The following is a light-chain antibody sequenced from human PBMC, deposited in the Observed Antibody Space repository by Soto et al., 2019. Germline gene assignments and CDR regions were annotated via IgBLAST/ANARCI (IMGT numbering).Light chain of an antibody. Sequence: DIQMTQSPSSLSASVGDRVAITCRASENIRNYLNWYQQKPGKAPKVLIYGAASLQSGVPSRFSGSGSGTNFTLTINGLQPDDYATYYCQQSYNIQALTFGGGTKVEIK. CDR2: GAA. V-gene: IGKV1-39*01. CDR3: QQSYNIQALT. J-gene: IGKJ4*01. CDR1: ENIRNY.